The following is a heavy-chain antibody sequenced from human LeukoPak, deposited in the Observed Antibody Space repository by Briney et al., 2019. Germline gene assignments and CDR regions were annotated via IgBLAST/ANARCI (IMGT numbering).Heavy chain of an antibody. CDR3: AKGEYSSSFSPREYFQH. D-gene: IGHD6-13*01. CDR2: ISGSGGST. Sequence: PGGSLRLSCAASGFTFSSYAMSWVRQAPGKGLEWVSAISGSGGSTYYADSVKGRFTISRDNSKNTLYLQMNSLRADDTAVYYCAKGEYSSSFSPREYFQHWGQGTLVTVSS. CDR1: GFTFSSYA. J-gene: IGHJ1*01. V-gene: IGHV3-23*01.